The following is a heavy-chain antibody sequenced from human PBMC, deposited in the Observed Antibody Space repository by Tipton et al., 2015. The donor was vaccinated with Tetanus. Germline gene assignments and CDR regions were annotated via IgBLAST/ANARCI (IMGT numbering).Heavy chain of an antibody. Sequence: GSLRLSCAASGFTFSNYAMSWVRQSPGKGLEWVSAISASADTTWYAGSTRGRFTISRDNSKSTLFLQMNSLRAEDTALYYCAVDRSYQSSGYNVNWFDPWGQGTLVTVSS. CDR2: ISASADTT. J-gene: IGHJ5*02. D-gene: IGHD6-25*01. CDR3: AVDRSYQSSGYNVNWFDP. V-gene: IGHV3-23*01. CDR1: GFTFSNYA.